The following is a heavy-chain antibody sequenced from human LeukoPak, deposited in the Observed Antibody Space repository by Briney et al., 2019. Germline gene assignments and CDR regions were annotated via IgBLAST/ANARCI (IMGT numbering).Heavy chain of an antibody. D-gene: IGHD3-3*01. J-gene: IGHJ5*02. V-gene: IGHV1-3*01. CDR2: INAGNGNT. CDR3: ARDSQASYYDFWSGYQSNWFDP. CDR1: GYTFTGYY. Sequence: ASVKVSCKPSGYTFTGYYMHWVRQAPGQRLEWMGWINAGNGNTKYSQKFQGRVTITRDTSASTAYMELSSLRSEDTAVYYCARDSQASYYDFWSGYQSNWFDPWGQGTLVTVSS.